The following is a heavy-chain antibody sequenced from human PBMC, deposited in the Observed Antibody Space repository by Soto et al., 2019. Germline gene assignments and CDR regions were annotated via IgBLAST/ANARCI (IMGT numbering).Heavy chain of an antibody. V-gene: IGHV4-4*02. Sequence: QVQLQESGPGLVKPSGTLSLTCAVSNGSITNDNWWSWVRQSPGKGLEWIGDIYHTGSTNYNPSLMSRVIISIDKAKNNFSLRLSSVTAADTAVYYCAMIWGALAKSAGWFGPWGQGALGTVSS. CDR2: IYHTGST. CDR1: NGSITNDNW. CDR3: AMIWGALAKSAGWFGP. D-gene: IGHD3-16*01. J-gene: IGHJ5*02.